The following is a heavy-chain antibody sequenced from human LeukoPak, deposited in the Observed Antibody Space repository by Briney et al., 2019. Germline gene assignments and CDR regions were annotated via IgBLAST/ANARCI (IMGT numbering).Heavy chain of an antibody. CDR3: ATLGGYNWNYESNYFDY. D-gene: IGHD1-7*01. Sequence: GGSLRLSCAASGFTFSSYWMHWVRQAPGKGLVWVSRINSDGSSTSYADSVKGRFTISRDNAKNTLYLQMNSLRAEDTAVYYCATLGGYNWNYESNYFDYWGQGTLVTVSS. V-gene: IGHV3-74*01. CDR1: GFTFSSYW. CDR2: INSDGSST. J-gene: IGHJ4*02.